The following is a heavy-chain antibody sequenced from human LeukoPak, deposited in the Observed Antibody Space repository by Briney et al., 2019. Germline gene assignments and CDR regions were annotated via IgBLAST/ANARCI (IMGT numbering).Heavy chain of an antibody. CDR1: GYTFTSVG. D-gene: IGHD2-15*01. CDR2: ISAYNGNT. CDR3: DIAPSSSVVSDIFDI. V-gene: IGHV1-18*01. J-gene: IGHJ3*02. Sequence: ASVNVSCTASGYTFTSVGIGWVRQAPGQGLEWMGWISAYNGNTNYAQTLQGRVTMTTDTSTSTPYKLPRSPSSDATAVYFRDIAPSSSVVSDIFDIWGQGTMVTVSS.